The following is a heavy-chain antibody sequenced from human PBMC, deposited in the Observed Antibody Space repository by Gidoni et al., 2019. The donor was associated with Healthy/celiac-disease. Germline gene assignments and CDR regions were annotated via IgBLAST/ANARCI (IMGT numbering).Heavy chain of an antibody. V-gene: IGHV1-69*04. CDR3: ARAHLLGPGSPRSWFDP. J-gene: IGHJ5*02. CDR1: GGPFSSYA. Sequence: QVQRVQSGAEVKKPGSSVKVTCKTSGGPFSSYAISWVRQAPGHGREWMGRNTPSLGIANYEQKFQVRVTITADKSTSTAYMELSSLRSEDTAVYYGARAHLLGPGSPRSWFDPWGQGTLVTVSS. D-gene: IGHD1-26*01. CDR2: NTPSLGIA.